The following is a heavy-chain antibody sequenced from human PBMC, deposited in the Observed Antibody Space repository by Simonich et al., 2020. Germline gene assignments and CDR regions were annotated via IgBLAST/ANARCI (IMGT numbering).Heavy chain of an antibody. CDR3: ARFRGRYFDWLFDY. CDR2: IKQEGSEK. CDR1: GFTFSSYW. D-gene: IGHD3-9*01. V-gene: IGHV3-7*01. Sequence: EVQLVESGGGLVQPGGSLRLSCAASGFTFSSYWMNWVRQAPGKGLEWVDNIKQEGSEKYYVDSVKGRFTIARDNAKNSLYLQMNSLRAEDTAVYYCARFRGRYFDWLFDYWGQGTLVTVSS. J-gene: IGHJ4*02.